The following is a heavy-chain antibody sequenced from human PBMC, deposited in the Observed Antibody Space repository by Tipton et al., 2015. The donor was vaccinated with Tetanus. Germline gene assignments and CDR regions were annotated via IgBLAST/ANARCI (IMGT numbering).Heavy chain of an antibody. J-gene: IGHJ4*02. CDR1: GFTFSSYP. CDR2: IAGSAGST. V-gene: IGHV3-23*01. Sequence: SLRLSCVASGFTFSSYPMAWVRQAPGKGLEWVSGIAGSAGSTYYKDSVRGRFTVSRDNSKNTLYLEMNSLRVEDTAVYYCAKAKTWINLWFGDHWGQGVLVIVSP. CDR3: AKAKTWINLWFGDH. D-gene: IGHD3-10*01.